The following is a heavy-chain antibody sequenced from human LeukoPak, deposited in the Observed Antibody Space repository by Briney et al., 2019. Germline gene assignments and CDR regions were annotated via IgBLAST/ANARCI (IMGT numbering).Heavy chain of an antibody. CDR3: ARGRGSGHKENWFDP. CDR1: GYTLAPYV. V-gene: IGHV1-8*01. CDR2: MNTNSGNT. Sequence: ASPKVSCKASGYTLAPYVINWVRQSTRHEGRCRGGMNTNSGNTGYAQKFQGRVSMTRNTSITTAYMELSSLRSEDTAVYYCARGRGSGHKENWFDPWGQGTLVTVSS. J-gene: IGHJ5*02. D-gene: IGHD6-19*01.